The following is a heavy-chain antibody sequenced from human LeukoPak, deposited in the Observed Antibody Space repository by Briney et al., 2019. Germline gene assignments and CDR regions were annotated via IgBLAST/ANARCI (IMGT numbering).Heavy chain of an antibody. Sequence: ASVKVSCKASGYTFTSYGISWVRQAPGQGLEWMGWIRAYDGNTNYAQKLQDRATMTTDTSTSTVYMELRSLRSDDTAVYYCARVNRMTTVTSSTFDIWGQGTMVTVSS. CDR3: ARVNRMTTVTSSTFDI. V-gene: IGHV1-18*01. J-gene: IGHJ3*02. CDR2: IRAYDGNT. CDR1: GYTFTSYG. D-gene: IGHD4-17*01.